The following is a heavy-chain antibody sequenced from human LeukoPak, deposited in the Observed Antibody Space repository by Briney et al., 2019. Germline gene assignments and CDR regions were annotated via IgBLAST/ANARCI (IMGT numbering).Heavy chain of an antibody. D-gene: IGHD2-15*01. CDR3: ASCLEYCSDTGLGNDAFNI. CDR1: GFTVSSNY. V-gene: IGHV3-53*05. CDR2: IYSGGST. J-gene: IGHJ3*02. Sequence: PGGSLRLSCAASGFTVSSNYMSWVRQAPGKGLEWVSVIYSGGSTYYADSVKGRFTISRDNSKNTLYLQMNSLRAADTAVYYCASCLEYCSDTGLGNDAFNIWGQGTMVTVSS.